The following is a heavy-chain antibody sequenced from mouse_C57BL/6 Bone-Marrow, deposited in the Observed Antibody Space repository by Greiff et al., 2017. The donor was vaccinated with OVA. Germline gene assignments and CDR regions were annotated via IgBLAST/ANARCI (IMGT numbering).Heavy chain of an antibody. J-gene: IGHJ1*03. Sequence: EVKLMESGPGLVKPSQSLSLTCSVTGYSITSGYYWNWIRQFPGNKLEWMGYISYDGSNNYNPSLKNRISITRDTSKNQFFLKLNSVTTEDTATYYCARDEGYFDVWGTGTTVTVSS. CDR3: ARDEGYFDV. CDR1: GYSITSGYY. V-gene: IGHV3-6*01. CDR2: ISYDGSN.